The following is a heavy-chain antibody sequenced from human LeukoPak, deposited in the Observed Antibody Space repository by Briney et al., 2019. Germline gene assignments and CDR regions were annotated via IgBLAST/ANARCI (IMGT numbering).Heavy chain of an antibody. CDR1: GGTFSSYA. D-gene: IGHD2-15*01. V-gene: IGHV1-69*13. CDR2: IIPIFGTA. Sequence: ASVKVSCKASGGTFSSYAISWVRQAPGQGLEWMGGIIPIFGTANYAQKFQGRVTITADESTSTAYMELSSLRSEDTAVYYCARGYCSGGSCYSTGYAFDIWGQGTMVTVSS. CDR3: ARGYCSGGSCYSTGYAFDI. J-gene: IGHJ3*02.